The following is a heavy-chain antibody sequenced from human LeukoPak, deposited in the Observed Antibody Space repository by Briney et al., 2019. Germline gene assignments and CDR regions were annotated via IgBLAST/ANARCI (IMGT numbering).Heavy chain of an antibody. D-gene: IGHD3-10*01. V-gene: IGHV3-7*01. CDR2: INQDGSEK. Sequence: GGSLRLSCAASGFRFSNYWMSWVRQAPGKGLEWVASINQDGSEKYFVDSVKGRFTISRDNVKNSLYLQMNSLRAEDTADYYCTREGYYYGSGSVYWGQGTQVTVSS. CDR1: GFRFSNYW. J-gene: IGHJ4*02. CDR3: TREGYYYGSGSVY.